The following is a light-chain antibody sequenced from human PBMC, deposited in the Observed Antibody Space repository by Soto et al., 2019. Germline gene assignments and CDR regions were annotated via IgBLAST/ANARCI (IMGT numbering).Light chain of an antibody. CDR3: SSYTTGGSYV. CDR2: DVS. Sequence: QSALTQPASVSGSPGLSIAISCTGTSSDVGGYNSVSWYQQHPGKAPKLMIYDVSNRLSGVSNRFSGSKSGNTASLTISGLQAEDEGDYYCSSYTTGGSYVFGTGTKVTVL. V-gene: IGLV2-14*01. CDR1: SSDVGGYNS. J-gene: IGLJ1*01.